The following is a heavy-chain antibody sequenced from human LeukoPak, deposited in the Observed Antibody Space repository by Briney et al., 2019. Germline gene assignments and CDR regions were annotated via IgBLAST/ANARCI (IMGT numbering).Heavy chain of an antibody. V-gene: IGHV1-69*13. CDR3: ATYYDSSGYKLDY. CDR2: IIPIFGTA. J-gene: IGHJ4*02. D-gene: IGHD3-22*01. CDR1: GGTFSSYA. Sequence: SVKVSCKASGGTFSSYAISWVRQAPGQGLEWMGGIIPIFGTANYAQKFQGRVTITADESTSTAYMELSSLRSEDTAVYYCATYYDSSGYKLDYWGQGTLVTVSS.